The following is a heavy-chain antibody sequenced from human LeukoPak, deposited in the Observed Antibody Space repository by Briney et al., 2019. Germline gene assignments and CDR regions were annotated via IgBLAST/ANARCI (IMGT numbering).Heavy chain of an antibody. CDR1: GGSISSYY. Sequence: NASETLSLTCTVSGGSISSYYWSWIRQPPGKGLEWIGYIYYSGSTNYNPSLKSRLTISVDRSNSQFSLKVSSVTAADTAVYYCARHIAAAGRFDYWGQGSLVTVSS. V-gene: IGHV4-59*08. D-gene: IGHD6-13*01. J-gene: IGHJ4*02. CDR2: IYYSGST. CDR3: ARHIAAAGRFDY.